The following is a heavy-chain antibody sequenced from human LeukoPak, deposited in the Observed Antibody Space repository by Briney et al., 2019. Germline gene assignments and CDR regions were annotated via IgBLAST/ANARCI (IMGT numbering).Heavy chain of an antibody. D-gene: IGHD3-22*01. Sequence: SETLSLTCTVSGGSISSYYWSWIRQPPGKGLEWIGYIYYSGSTNYNPSLKSRVTISVDTSKNQFSLKLSSVTAADTAVYYCARVQGRYDSSGYGLWGRGTLVTVSS. CDR3: ARVQGRYDSSGYGL. V-gene: IGHV4-59*01. J-gene: IGHJ2*01. CDR2: IYYSGST. CDR1: GGSISSYY.